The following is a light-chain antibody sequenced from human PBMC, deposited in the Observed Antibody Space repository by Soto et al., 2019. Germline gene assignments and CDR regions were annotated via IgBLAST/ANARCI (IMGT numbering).Light chain of an antibody. J-gene: IGKJ4*01. V-gene: IGKV3-20*01. CDR3: QYYYESSP. CDR2: GAS. CDR1: QSVSTNQ. Sequence: EIVMTQSPATLSVSPGERATLSCRAGQSVSTNQLAWYQQKPGQAPRLLIYGASSRATGIADRFSGSGSGTDFTLTISRLEPEDFAVYYCQYYYESSPFGRGTKVDIK.